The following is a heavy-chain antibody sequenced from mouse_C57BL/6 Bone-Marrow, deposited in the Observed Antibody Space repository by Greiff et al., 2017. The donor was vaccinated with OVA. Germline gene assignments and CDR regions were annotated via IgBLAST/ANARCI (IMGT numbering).Heavy chain of an antibody. CDR3: AGDDGYSSCWYFDD. CDR2: IYPGNSDT. D-gene: IGHD2-3*01. V-gene: IGHV1-5*01. CDR1: GYTFTSYW. Sequence: EVKLQESGTVLARPGASVKMSCKTSGYTFTSYWMHWVKQRPGQGLEWIGAIYPGNSDTSYNQKFKGKAKLTADTSASTAYMELSSLTNEDSAVYYDAGDDGYSSCWYFDDWGTGTTVTVSS. J-gene: IGHJ1*03.